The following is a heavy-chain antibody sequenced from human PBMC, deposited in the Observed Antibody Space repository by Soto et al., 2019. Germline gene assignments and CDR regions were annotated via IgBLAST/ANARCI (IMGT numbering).Heavy chain of an antibody. Sequence: GGSLRLSCAASGFTFSRYGMHWVRQAPGKGLEWVAVIWFDGIKKYSADSVKGRFTISRDNSKNTLYLQMDSLRAEDTAVYYCTREHCTSASCYVDFWGQGALVTVSS. D-gene: IGHD2-2*01. CDR1: GFTFSRYG. CDR3: TREHCTSASCYVDF. J-gene: IGHJ4*02. V-gene: IGHV3-33*01. CDR2: IWFDGIKK.